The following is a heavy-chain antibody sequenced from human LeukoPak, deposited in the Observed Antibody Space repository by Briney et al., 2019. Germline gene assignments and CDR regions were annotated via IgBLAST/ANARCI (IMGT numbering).Heavy chain of an antibody. CDR1: GFTFTYYW. V-gene: IGHV3-7*01. CDR3: ASGASSRRSYGDYDY. D-gene: IGHD4-17*01. CDR2: INQDDTQK. J-gene: IGHJ4*02. Sequence: PGGSLRLSCAASGFTFTYYWMSWVRQAPGKGLEWVANINQDDTQKYYVDSVKGRFAISKDNAKNSLYLQMNSLRAEDTAVYYCASGASSRRSYGDYDYWGQGTLVTVSS.